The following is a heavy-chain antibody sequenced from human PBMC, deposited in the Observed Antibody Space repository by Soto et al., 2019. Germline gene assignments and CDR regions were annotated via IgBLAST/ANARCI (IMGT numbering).Heavy chain of an antibody. CDR2: IGTAGDT. D-gene: IGHD3-10*01. CDR3: ARAPRVLLWFGEHYLFDY. V-gene: IGHV3-13*01. J-gene: IGHJ4*02. Sequence: GGSLRLSCAASGFTFSSYDMHWVRQATGKGLEWVSAIGTAGDTYYPGSVKGRFTISRENAKNSLYLQMNSLRAGDTAVYYCARAPRVLLWFGEHYLFDYWGQGTLVTVSS. CDR1: GFTFSSYD.